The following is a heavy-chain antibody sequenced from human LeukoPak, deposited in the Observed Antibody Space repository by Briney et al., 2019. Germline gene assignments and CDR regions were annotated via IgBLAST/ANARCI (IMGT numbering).Heavy chain of an antibody. Sequence: PGGSLRLSCAASGFTFSDYSMNWVRQPPGKGLEWVSYFSTSSSTISYADSVKGRFTISRDNAKNSLYLQMNSLRAEDTAVYYCARDSLYAFDFWGQGTMVTVSS. V-gene: IGHV3-48*01. D-gene: IGHD3-16*01. CDR2: FSTSSSTI. J-gene: IGHJ3*01. CDR3: ARDSLYAFDF. CDR1: GFTFSDYS.